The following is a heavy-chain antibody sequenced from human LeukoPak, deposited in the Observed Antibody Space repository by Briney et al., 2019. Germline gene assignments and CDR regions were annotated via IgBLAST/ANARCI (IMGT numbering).Heavy chain of an antibody. D-gene: IGHD2-2*01. CDR3: ASPPHELVSAAPFDY. Sequence: GASVTVSFMSSGYTFPLYYIHWLRQAPGKGLKWVGWILPNSGDTFYAQRFRGRVTMTSDTSTNTAYMDSYKLTSDDTAVYFCASPPHELVSAAPFDYWGQGTMVTVSS. CDR2: ILPNSGDT. J-gene: IGHJ4*02. CDR1: GYTFPLYY. V-gene: IGHV1-2*02.